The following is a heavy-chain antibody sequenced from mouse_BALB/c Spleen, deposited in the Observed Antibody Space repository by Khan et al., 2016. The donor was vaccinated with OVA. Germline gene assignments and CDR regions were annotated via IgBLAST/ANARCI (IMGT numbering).Heavy chain of an antibody. CDR2: ITYSGSS. CDR3: ARGRAY. CDR1: GFSITSDYA. D-gene: IGHD3-3*01. J-gene: IGHJ3*01. V-gene: IGHV3-2*02. Sequence: VQLQQSGPGLVKPSQSLSLTCTVTGFSITSDYAWNWFRQFPGNKLEWMGYITYSGSSSYTPSLKSRTSITRDTSTNQFYLQLKSVTTEDTATYYGARGRAYWGQGTLVTVSA.